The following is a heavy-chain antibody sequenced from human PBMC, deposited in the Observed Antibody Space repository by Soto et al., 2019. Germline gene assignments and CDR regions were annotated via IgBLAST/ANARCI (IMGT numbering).Heavy chain of an antibody. CDR1: GGSFSGYY. CDR2: ISHTGNT. V-gene: IGHV4-34*01. D-gene: IGHD2-2*01. CDR3: ERDLQLHLDY. Sequence: QVQLQQWGAGLLKPSETLSLTCAVYGGSFSGYYWNWIRQPPGKGLEWIGEISHTGNTNYNPSLKSRVTLSVDTSKKQFALRLTSVTAADTAVYYCERDLQLHLDYWGQGTLVTVSS. J-gene: IGHJ4*02.